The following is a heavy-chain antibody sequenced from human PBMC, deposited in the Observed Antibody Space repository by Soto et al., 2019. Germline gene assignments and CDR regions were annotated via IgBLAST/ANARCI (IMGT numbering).Heavy chain of an antibody. V-gene: IGHV4-34*01. J-gene: IGHJ5*02. CDR3: ARCWVVAASRYNWFDP. D-gene: IGHD2-15*01. CDR1: GGSFSGYY. Sequence: PSETLSLTCAVYGGSFSGYYWSWTRQSPGKGLEWIGEINHSGSTNYNPSLKSRVTISVDTSKNQFSLKLSSVTAADTAVYYCARCWVVAASRYNWFDPWGQGNMVPV. CDR2: INHSGST.